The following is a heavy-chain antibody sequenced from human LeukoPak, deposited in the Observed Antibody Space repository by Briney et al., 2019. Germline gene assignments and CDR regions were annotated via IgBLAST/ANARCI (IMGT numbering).Heavy chain of an antibody. D-gene: IGHD3-9*01. CDR3: ARGDSRLYYDILTGLYWFDP. J-gene: IGHJ5*02. CDR1: GGSISSSSYY. Sequence: PSETLSLTCTVSGGSISSSSYYWGWIRQPPGKGLEWIGSIYYSGSTYYNPSLKSRVTISVDTSKNQFSLKLSSVTAADTAVYYCARGDSRLYYDILTGLYWFDPWGQGTLVTVSS. CDR2: IYYSGST. V-gene: IGHV4-39*07.